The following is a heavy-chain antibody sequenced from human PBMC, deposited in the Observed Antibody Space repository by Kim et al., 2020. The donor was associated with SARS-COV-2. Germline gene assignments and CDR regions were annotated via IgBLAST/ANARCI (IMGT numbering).Heavy chain of an antibody. V-gene: IGHV4-59*13. CDR1: GGSISSYY. CDR2: IYYSGST. D-gene: IGHD3-10*01. Sequence: SETLSLTCTVSGGSISSYYWSWIRQPPGKGLEWIGYIYYSGSTNYNPSLKSRVTISVDTSKNQFSLKLSSVTAADTAVYYCARFSWSSNFDYWGQGTLVT. J-gene: IGHJ4*02. CDR3: ARFSWSSNFDY.